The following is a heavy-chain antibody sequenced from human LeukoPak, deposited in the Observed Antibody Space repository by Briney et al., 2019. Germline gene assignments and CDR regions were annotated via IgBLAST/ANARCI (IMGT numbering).Heavy chain of an antibody. CDR2: ISGSGGST. V-gene: IGHV3-23*01. J-gene: IGHJ4*02. Sequence: GGSLRLSCAASGFIFSSYAMSWVRQAPGKGLEWVSAISGSGGSTYYADSVKGRFTISRDNSKITLYLQMNSLRAEDTAVYYCARDSITGDNSLDYWGRGTLVTVSS. CDR3: ARDSITGDNSLDY. D-gene: IGHD7-27*01. CDR1: GFIFSSYA.